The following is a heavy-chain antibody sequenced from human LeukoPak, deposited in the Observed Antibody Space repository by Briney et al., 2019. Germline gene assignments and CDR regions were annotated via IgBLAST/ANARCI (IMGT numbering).Heavy chain of an antibody. D-gene: IGHD6-19*01. Sequence: SETLSLTCTVSGGSVSSYYWSWIRQPPGKGLEWIGYIYYTGSTYYNPSLKSRVTISVDTSKNQFSLKLSSVTAADTAVYYCARVSSGWYNWFDPWGQGTLVTVSS. V-gene: IGHV4-59*02. J-gene: IGHJ5*02. CDR2: IYYTGST. CDR1: GGSVSSYY. CDR3: ARVSSGWYNWFDP.